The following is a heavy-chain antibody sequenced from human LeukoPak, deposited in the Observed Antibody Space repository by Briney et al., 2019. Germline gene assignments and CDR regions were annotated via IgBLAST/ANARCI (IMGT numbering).Heavy chain of an antibody. CDR3: ARAYSSSALRYHYYMDV. CDR1: GYTFTSYY. Sequence: GASVKVSCKASGYTFTSYYMHWVRQAPGQGLEWMGIINPSGGSTSYAQKFQGRVTMTRDMSTSTVYMELSSLRSEDTAVYYCARAYSSSALRYHYYMDVWGKGTTVTVS. D-gene: IGHD6-6*01. J-gene: IGHJ6*03. V-gene: IGHV1-46*01. CDR2: INPSGGST.